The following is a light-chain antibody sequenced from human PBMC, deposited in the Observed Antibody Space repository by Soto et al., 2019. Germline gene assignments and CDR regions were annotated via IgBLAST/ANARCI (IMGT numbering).Light chain of an antibody. Sequence: EVVMTQSPATLSVSPGERATLSCRASQSVGGNFAWYQQKPGQAPRLLIYGASTRATDIPGRFSGSGSGTEFTLTISSLQSEDFAVYYCQQYNNWPRTFGQGTKVDIK. CDR1: QSVGGN. CDR3: QQYNNWPRT. V-gene: IGKV3-15*01. J-gene: IGKJ1*01. CDR2: GAS.